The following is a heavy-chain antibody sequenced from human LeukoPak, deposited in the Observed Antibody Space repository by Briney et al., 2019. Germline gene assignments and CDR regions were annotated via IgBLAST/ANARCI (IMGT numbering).Heavy chain of an antibody. CDR3: ARERYSSSSGFDP. Sequence: SVKVSCKASGGTFSSYAIIWVRQAPGQGLEWMGRIIPILGIANYAQKFQGRVTITADKSTSTAYMELSSLRSEDTAVYYCARERYSSSSGFDPWGQGTLVTVSS. CDR2: IIPILGIA. J-gene: IGHJ5*02. V-gene: IGHV1-69*04. CDR1: GGTFSSYA. D-gene: IGHD6-6*01.